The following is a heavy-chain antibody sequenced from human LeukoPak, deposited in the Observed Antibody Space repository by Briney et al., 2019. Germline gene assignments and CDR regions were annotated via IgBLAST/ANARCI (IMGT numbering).Heavy chain of an antibody. CDR2: ISGSGGST. CDR1: GFTFSSYA. CDR3: AKVGTLWFGELLWFDP. J-gene: IGHJ5*02. D-gene: IGHD3-10*01. Sequence: GGSLRLSCAASGFTFSSYAMSWVRQAPGKGPEWVSAISGSGGSTYYADSVKGRFTISRDNSKNTLYLQMNSLRAEDTAVYYCAKVGTLWFGELLWFDPWGQGTLVTVSS. V-gene: IGHV3-23*01.